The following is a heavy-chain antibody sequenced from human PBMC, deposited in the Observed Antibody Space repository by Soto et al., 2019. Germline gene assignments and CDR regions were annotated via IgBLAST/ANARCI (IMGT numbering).Heavy chain of an antibody. CDR1: GYNFTNFD. CDR3: ARLAEYCNGIKCYSNFDF. D-gene: IGHD2-15*01. J-gene: IGHJ4*01. Sequence: ASVKVSCKTSGYNFTNFDINWVRQAPGLGLVWMGWMNPSSGETGSAQNFQGRVTMTRDISTRTFFMQLTSLRSEDTAIYYCARLAEYCNGIKCYSNFDFCGRRTHVALSS. V-gene: IGHV1-8*01. CDR2: MNPSSGET.